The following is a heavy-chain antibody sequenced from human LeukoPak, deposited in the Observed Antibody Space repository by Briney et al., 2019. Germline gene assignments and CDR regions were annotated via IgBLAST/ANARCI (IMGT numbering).Heavy chain of an antibody. Sequence: GGSLRLSCTASGFTFGDYAMSWVRQAPGKGLEWVGFIRSKAYGGTTEYAASVKGRFTISRDDSKSIAYLQMNSLKTEDTAVYYCTNSGSYPDRDYWGQGTLVTVSS. D-gene: IGHD1-26*01. J-gene: IGHJ4*02. V-gene: IGHV3-49*04. CDR2: IRSKAYGGTT. CDR3: TNSGSYPDRDY. CDR1: GFTFGDYA.